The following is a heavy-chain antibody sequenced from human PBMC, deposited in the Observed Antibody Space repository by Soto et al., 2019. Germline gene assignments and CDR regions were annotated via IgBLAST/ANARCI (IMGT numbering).Heavy chain of an antibody. Sequence: QVQLQESGPRLVKSSETLSLVCSVSGDSIIRSFWGWIRQSPGKGLQYIGYISDSGVTDYDTSLKSRVTISVDKSKKQFSLKLTSVTAADTAVYYCARGAGDFAGPDSFNIWGQGTMVTVSS. D-gene: IGHD3-10*01. CDR3: ARGAGDFAGPDSFNI. J-gene: IGHJ3*02. CDR2: ISDSGVT. V-gene: IGHV4-59*01. CDR1: GDSIIRSF.